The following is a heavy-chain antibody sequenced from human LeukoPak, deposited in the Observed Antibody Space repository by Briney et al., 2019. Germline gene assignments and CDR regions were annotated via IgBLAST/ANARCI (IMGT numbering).Heavy chain of an antibody. CDR2: IYYSGNT. CDR1: GGSINSGDYY. Sequence: ASQTLSLTCSVSGGSINSGDYYWSWIRQHPEEGLEWIGYIYYSGNTYYNPSPKSRVTISLDTSKNQFSLKLSSVTAADTAVYYCARARTTVTANWFDPWCQGILVTVSS. J-gene: IGHJ5*02. V-gene: IGHV4-31*03. CDR3: ARARTTVTANWFDP. D-gene: IGHD4-17*01.